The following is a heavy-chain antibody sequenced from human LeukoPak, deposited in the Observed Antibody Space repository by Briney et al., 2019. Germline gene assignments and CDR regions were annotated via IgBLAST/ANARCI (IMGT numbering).Heavy chain of an antibody. CDR1: GYTFTTYY. J-gene: IGHJ5*02. CDR3: ARSQRQLDHNWFAP. Sequence: GASVRVSCKASGYTFTTYYLNWVLQAAGHGLEWMGWMNPNTGNTHYAQKFQGRVTFTRNTSINTAYMVLSSLTSADTAAYFCARSQRQLDHNWFAPWGQGTLVTVSS. D-gene: IGHD3/OR15-3a*01. V-gene: IGHV1-8*03. CDR2: MNPNTGNT.